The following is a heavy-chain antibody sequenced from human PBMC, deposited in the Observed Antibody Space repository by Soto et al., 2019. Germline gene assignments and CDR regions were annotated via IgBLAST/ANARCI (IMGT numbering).Heavy chain of an antibody. J-gene: IGHJ4*01. D-gene: IGHD1-26*01. V-gene: IGHV4-31*03. CDR2: IYYSGST. CDR1: GGSISSGGYY. CDR3: ARVGWVGAWGWNWDY. Sequence: QVQLQASGPGLVKPSQTLSLTCTVSGGSISSGGYYWSWIRQHPGKGPEWIGYIYYSGSTYYNPSLKSRVTISVDTSKSQFSLKLSSVTAADTAVYYCARVGWVGAWGWNWDYWGHGTLVTVSS.